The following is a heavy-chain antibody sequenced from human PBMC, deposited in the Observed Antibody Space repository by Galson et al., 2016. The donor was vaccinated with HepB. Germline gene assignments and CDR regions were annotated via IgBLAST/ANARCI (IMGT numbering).Heavy chain of an antibody. CDR3: ARQDRAGLVNF. CDR2: IYYSGTT. V-gene: IGHV4-39*01. CDR1: GGSISSSSYF. D-gene: IGHD6-19*01. J-gene: IGHJ3*01. Sequence: LSLTCTVSGGSISSSSYFWAWIRQPPGKGLDWIGSIYYSGTTHYNPSLQSRVSISVDKSKNQFSTRLTSVSAADTAMYSCARQDRAGLVNFWGQGTMVTVSS.